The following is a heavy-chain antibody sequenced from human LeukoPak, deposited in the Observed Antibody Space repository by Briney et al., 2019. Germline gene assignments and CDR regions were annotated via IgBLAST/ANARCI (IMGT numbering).Heavy chain of an antibody. V-gene: IGHV4-59*01. CDR3: ASASYYYDSSGYRTSYYLDY. J-gene: IGHJ4*02. D-gene: IGHD3-22*01. CDR1: GGSITSYY. CDR2: IYYSGSA. Sequence: PSETLSLTCTVSGGSITSYYWSWIRQPPGKGLEWIGYIYYSGSANYNPSLKSRVTISVDTSKNQFSLKLSSVTAADTAVYYCASASYYYDSSGYRTSYYLDYWGQGTLVTVSS.